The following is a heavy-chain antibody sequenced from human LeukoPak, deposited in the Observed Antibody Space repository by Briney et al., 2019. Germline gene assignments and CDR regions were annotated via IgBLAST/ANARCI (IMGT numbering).Heavy chain of an antibody. J-gene: IGHJ3*01. CDR2: IRFDGGDT. Sequence: PGGSLGLSCAASGVTFNNYWVHWVRKAPGMGLVWVSSIRFDGGDTAYADSAKGRFTISRDNAKNTMFLQMNNLRAEDTAVYYCAKEIDGFDVWGQGTLVTVSS. V-gene: IGHV3-74*01. CDR3: AKEIDGFDV. CDR1: GVTFNNYW.